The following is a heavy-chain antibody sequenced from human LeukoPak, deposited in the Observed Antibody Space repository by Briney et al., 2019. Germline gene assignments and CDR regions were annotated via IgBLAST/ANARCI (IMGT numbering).Heavy chain of an antibody. D-gene: IGHD5-18*01. CDR3: AKDDGYSYGPHLDY. CDR2: ISGSGGGT. CDR1: GFTFSSYA. V-gene: IGHV3-23*01. Sequence: GGSLRLSCAASGFTFSSYAMSWVRQAPRKGLEGVSAISGSGGGTYYADSAQGRFTTSRDNTKNTLYPQTNSLIAAATAVYYCAKDDGYSYGPHLDYWGQGTLVTVSS. J-gene: IGHJ4*02.